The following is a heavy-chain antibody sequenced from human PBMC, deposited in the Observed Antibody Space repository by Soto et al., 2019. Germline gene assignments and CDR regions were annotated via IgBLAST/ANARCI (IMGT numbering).Heavy chain of an antibody. CDR3: ARIKTIAVADLDDY. J-gene: IGHJ4*02. Sequence: GASVKVSCKASGYTFTSYGISWVRQAPGQGLEWMGWISAYNGNTNYAQKLQGRVTMTTDTSTSTAYMELRSLRSDDTAVYYCARIKTIAVADLDDYWGQGTLVTVSS. D-gene: IGHD6-19*01. V-gene: IGHV1-18*01. CDR1: GYTFTSYG. CDR2: ISAYNGNT.